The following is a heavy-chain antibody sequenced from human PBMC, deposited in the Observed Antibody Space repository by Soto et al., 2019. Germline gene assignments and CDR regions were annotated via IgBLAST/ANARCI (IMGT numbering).Heavy chain of an antibody. J-gene: IGHJ4*02. CDR1: GGTFSSYA. CDR3: AKCSGDGYNPSGLLFDY. CDR2: VIPIFGTA. D-gene: IGHD5-12*01. Sequence: QVQLVQSGAEVKKPGSSVKVSCKASGGTFSSYAISWVRQAPGQGLEWMGGVIPIFGTANYAQKFQGRVTITADVSTSTAYMELGSLISEDTAVYYCAKCSGDGYNPSGLLFDYWVQGTLVTVFS. V-gene: IGHV1-69*01.